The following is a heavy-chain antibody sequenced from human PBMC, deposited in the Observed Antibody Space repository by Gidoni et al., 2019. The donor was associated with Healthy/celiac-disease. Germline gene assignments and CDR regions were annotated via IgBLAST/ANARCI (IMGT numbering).Heavy chain of an antibody. V-gene: IGHV3-15*01. CDR3: TTMVRGVIRPTDY. CDR2: IKSKTDGGTT. D-gene: IGHD3-10*01. J-gene: IGHJ4*02. Sequence: EVQLVESGGGLVKPGGSLRLSCAASGFTLSNAGMSWVRQAPGKGLEWVGRIKSKTDGGTTDYAAPVKGRFTISRDDSKNTLYLQMNSLKTEDTAVYYCTTMVRGVIRPTDYWGQGTLVTVSS. CDR1: GFTLSNAG.